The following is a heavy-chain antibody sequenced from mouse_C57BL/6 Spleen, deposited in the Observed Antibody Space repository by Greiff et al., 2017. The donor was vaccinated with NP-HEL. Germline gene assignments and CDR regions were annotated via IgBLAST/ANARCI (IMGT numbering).Heavy chain of an antibody. V-gene: IGHV1-53*01. J-gene: IGHJ2*01. Sequence: QVQLQQPGTELVKPGASVKLSCKASGYTFTSYWMHWVKQRPGQGLEWIGNINPSNGGTNYNEKFKRKATLTVDKSSSTSYMQLSSLTSEDSAVYYCARTGASTRGYFDYWGQGTTLTVSS. CDR1: GYTFTSYW. D-gene: IGHD3-1*01. CDR2: INPSNGGT. CDR3: ARTGASTRGYFDY.